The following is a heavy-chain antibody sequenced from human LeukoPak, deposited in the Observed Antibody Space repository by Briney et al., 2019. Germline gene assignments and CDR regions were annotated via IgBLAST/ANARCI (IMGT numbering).Heavy chain of an antibody. Sequence: PSETLSLTCTVSGGSISSSNHYWSWIRQPPGKGLEWIGTIYYGGQTYYTPSLKSRVTMSVDTSNNQFSLRLNSVRAADTAVYYCARSSASSHWWTGYYTLYYYYMDVWGKGTTVTVSS. CDR3: ARSSASSHWWTGYYTLYYYYMDV. V-gene: IGHV4-39*01. J-gene: IGHJ6*03. CDR2: IYYGGQT. D-gene: IGHD3/OR15-3a*01. CDR1: GGSISSSNHY.